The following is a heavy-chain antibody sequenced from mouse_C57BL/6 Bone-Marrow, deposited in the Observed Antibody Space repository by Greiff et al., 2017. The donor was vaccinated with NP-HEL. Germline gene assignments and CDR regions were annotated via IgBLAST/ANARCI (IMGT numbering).Heavy chain of an antibody. CDR3: AWGGNYVFDY. Sequence: PGDGDTNYNGKFKGKATLTADKSSSTAYMQLSSLTSEDSAVHFCAWGGNYVFDYWGQGTTLTVSS. CDR2: PGDGDT. D-gene: IGHD2-1*01. V-gene: IGHV1-82*01. J-gene: IGHJ2*01.